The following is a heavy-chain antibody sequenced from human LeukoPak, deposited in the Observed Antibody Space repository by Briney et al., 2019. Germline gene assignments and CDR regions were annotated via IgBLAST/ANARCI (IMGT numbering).Heavy chain of an antibody. J-gene: IGHJ5*02. CDR2: IRAYNGNT. V-gene: IGHV1-18*04. CDR1: GYTFTGYY. Sequence: ASVKLSCKASGYTFTGYYLHWVRQPPGQGPEWMGGIRAYNGNTNYAQKFQGRVTMATDTSTSTAYMELRSLRSDATAVYYCARDSTVKRDFDPWGQGTLVTVSS. D-gene: IGHD4-17*01. CDR3: ARDSTVKRDFDP.